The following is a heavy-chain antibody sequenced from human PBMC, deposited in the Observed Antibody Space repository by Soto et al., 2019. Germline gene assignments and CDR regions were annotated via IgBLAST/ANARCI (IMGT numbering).Heavy chain of an antibody. J-gene: IGHJ3*02. CDR1: GFTFSSYG. CDR2: IWYDGSNK. CDR3: AREPRYDYVWGSYRSYAFDI. D-gene: IGHD3-16*02. V-gene: IGHV3-33*01. Sequence: GGSLRLSCAASGFTFSSYGMHWVRQAPGKGLEWVAVIWYDGSNKYYADSVKGRFTISRDNSKNTLYLQMNSLRAEDTAVYYCAREPRYDYVWGSYRSYAFDIWGQGTMVTV.